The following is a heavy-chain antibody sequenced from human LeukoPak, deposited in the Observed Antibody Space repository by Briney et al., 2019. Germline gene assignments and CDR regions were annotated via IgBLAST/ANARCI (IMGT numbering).Heavy chain of an antibody. CDR2: ALYRSQWYN. Sequence: PSQTLSLTCDIFGDSVPSNTAAWNWIRQSPSRGLEWLGRALYRSQWYNDYAASVKGRIAINPDTTKNQFSLQLNSVTLEDTAVYYCAREEAGTYGFEYWGQGSLVTVSS. J-gene: IGHJ4*02. D-gene: IGHD3-10*01. CDR1: GDSVPSNTAA. CDR3: AREEAGTYGFEY. V-gene: IGHV6-1*01.